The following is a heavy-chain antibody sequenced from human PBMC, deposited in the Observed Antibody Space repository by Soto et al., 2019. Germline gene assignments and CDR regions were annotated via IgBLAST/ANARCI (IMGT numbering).Heavy chain of an antibody. D-gene: IGHD6-13*01. CDR1: GYTLTELS. CDR3: ATANPSSWYGGYYCGMDV. CDR2: FDPEDGET. Sequence: QVQLVQSGAEVKKPGASVKVSCKVSGYTLTELSMHWVRQAPGKGLEWMGGFDPEDGETIYAQKFQGRVTMTEDTSTDTAYMELSSLRSEDTAVYYCATANPSSWYGGYYCGMDVWGQGTTVTVSS. V-gene: IGHV1-24*01. J-gene: IGHJ6*02.